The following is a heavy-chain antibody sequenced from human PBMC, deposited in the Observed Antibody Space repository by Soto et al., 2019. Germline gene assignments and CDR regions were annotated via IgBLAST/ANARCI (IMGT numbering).Heavy chain of an antibody. CDR3: AKFRGLSYSYYYMDV. CDR1: GFTFGTYA. V-gene: IGHV3-23*01. CDR2: ISGSGRTT. Sequence: EVQLLESGGGLVQPGGSRRLSCAASGFTFGTYAMKWLRQAPGRGLECVSFISGSGRTTYYAESVKGRFTVSRDNSKSTIYLQMNSLRAEDTALYYCAKFRGLSYSYYYMDVWGKGTTVTVSS. J-gene: IGHJ6*03. D-gene: IGHD2-2*01.